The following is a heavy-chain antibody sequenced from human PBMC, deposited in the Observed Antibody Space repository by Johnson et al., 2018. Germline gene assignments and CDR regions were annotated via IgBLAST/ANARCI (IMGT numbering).Heavy chain of an antibody. CDR2: VSWNSGNI. D-gene: IGHD4-17*01. CDR1: GFTFDDYA. V-gene: IGHV3-9*01. Sequence: EVQLLETGGGLVQPGRSLRLSCAASGFTFDDYAMHWVRQAPGKGLEWVSGVSWNSGNIGYADCVKGRCTISKDNAKNSRFVRINSLRAEDTAFYYCEKDILDTVTTQNAFDIWGQGTMVTVSS. J-gene: IGHJ3*02. CDR3: EKDILDTVTTQNAFDI.